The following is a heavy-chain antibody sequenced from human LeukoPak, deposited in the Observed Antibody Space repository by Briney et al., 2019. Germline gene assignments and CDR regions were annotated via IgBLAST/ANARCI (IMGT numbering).Heavy chain of an antibody. CDR1: GGSFGGYY. Sequence: PSETLSLTCAVYGGSFGGYYWSWIRQPPGKGLEWIGEINHSGSTNYNPSLKSRVTISVDTSKNQFSLKLSSVTAADTAVYYCARRINYFDYWGQGTLVTVSS. V-gene: IGHV4-34*01. CDR3: ARRINYFDY. CDR2: INHSGST. D-gene: IGHD3-10*01. J-gene: IGHJ4*02.